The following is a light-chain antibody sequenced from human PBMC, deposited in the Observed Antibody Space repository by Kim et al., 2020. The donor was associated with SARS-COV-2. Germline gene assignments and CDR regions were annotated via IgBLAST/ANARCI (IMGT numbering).Light chain of an antibody. CDR2: GAS. J-gene: IGKJ2*01. Sequence: SPGERATLSGRASQSVSGGNLAWYQQRPGQAPRLVIYGASSRATGIPDRFSGSGSGTDFTLTISRLEPEDFVVYYCQQFGSSPPYTFGQGTKLEI. CDR3: QQFGSSPPYT. V-gene: IGKV3-20*01. CDR1: QSVSGGN.